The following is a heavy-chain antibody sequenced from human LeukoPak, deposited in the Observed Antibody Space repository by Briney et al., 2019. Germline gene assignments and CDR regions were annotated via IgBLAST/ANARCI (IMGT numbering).Heavy chain of an antibody. Sequence: GASVKVSCKASGYTFTSYYMHWVRQAPGQGLEWMGIINPSGGSTSYAQKFQGRVTMTRDTSTSTVYMELSSLRSEDTAVYYCAKDLNRDSGSYHPPYNWFDPWGQGTRVTVSS. D-gene: IGHD1-26*01. CDR1: GYTFTSYY. CDR2: INPSGGST. CDR3: AKDLNRDSGSYHPPYNWFDP. V-gene: IGHV1-46*01. J-gene: IGHJ5*02.